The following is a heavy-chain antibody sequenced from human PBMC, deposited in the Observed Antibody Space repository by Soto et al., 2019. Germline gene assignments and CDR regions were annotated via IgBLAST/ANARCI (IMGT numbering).Heavy chain of an antibody. CDR2: IYPGDSDT. CDR3: ARRSDESSSGWSSCVVRFDP. J-gene: IGHJ5*02. D-gene: IGHD6-19*01. CDR1: GYRFTSYW. V-gene: IGHV5-51*01. Sequence: GESLKTSRKGSGYRFTSYWIGWVRQMPGKGLEWMGIIYPGDSDTRYSPSFQGQVTISADKSISTVYLQWSSQKASDTAMDYCARRSDESSSGWSSCVVRFDPWGQGTLVTVSS.